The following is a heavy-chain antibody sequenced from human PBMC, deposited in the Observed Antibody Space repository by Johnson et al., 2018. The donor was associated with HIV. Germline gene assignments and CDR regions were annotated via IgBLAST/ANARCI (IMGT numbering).Heavy chain of an antibody. J-gene: IGHJ3*02. D-gene: IGHD5-18*01. Sequence: QVYLVESGGGVVQPGRSLRIFCAVSEFTFSHFAMHWVRQALGKGLEWVSFIRYDGGNKYYADSVKGRFTISRDNSKNTLYLQMNSLSAEDTAVYYCAIERYGWGRNDAFDIWGQGTMVTVSS. CDR3: AIERYGWGRNDAFDI. CDR2: IRYDGGNK. CDR1: EFTFSHFA. V-gene: IGHV3-30*02.